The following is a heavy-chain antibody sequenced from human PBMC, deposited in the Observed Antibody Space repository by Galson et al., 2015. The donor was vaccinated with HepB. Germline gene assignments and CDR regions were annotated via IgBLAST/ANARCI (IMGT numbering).Heavy chain of an antibody. J-gene: IGHJ5*02. Sequence: SVKVSCKASGYTFTSYDINWVRQATGQGLEWMGWMNPNRGNTGYAQKFQGRVTMTRNTSISTAYMELSSLRAEDTAVYYCARAPHYDSSGYYYNWFDPWGQGTLVTVSS. D-gene: IGHD3-22*01. CDR1: GYTFTSYD. CDR2: MNPNRGNT. V-gene: IGHV1-8*01. CDR3: ARAPHYDSSGYYYNWFDP.